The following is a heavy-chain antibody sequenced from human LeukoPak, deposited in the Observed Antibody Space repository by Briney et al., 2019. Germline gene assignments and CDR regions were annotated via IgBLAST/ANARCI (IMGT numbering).Heavy chain of an antibody. J-gene: IGHJ4*02. CDR3: ATLSGSLRYPFDD. D-gene: IGHD1-26*01. V-gene: IGHV4-38-2*02. CDR2: IYHSGST. CDR1: GYSISSGYY. Sequence: KTSETLSLTCTVSGYSISSGYYWGWIRQPPGKGLEWIGSIYHSGSTYYNPSLKSRVTISVDTSKNQFSLKLSSVTAADTAVYYCATLSGSLRYPFDDWGQGTLVTVSS.